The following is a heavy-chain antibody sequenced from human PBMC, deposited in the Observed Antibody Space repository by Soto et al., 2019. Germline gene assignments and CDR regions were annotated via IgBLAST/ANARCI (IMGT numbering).Heavy chain of an antibody. Sequence: ASVKVSCKASGYTFTGYYIHWVRQAPGQGLEWMGWINPNSGGTNYAQKFQGWVTMTRDTSISTAYMELSRLRSDDTAVYYCAREIRYYGSGSYYNFDYWGQGTLVTVSS. CDR1: GYTFTGYY. V-gene: IGHV1-2*04. CDR2: INPNSGGT. D-gene: IGHD3-10*01. J-gene: IGHJ4*02. CDR3: AREIRYYGSGSYYNFDY.